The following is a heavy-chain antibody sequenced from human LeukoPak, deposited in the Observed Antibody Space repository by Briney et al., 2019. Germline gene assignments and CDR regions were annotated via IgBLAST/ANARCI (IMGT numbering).Heavy chain of an antibody. D-gene: IGHD3-3*01. CDR3: GRSLPITICGVVTESFDY. J-gene: IGHJ4*02. V-gene: IGHV4-39*01. Sequence: SETQSLTCTVSGGSISSSSYYWGWIRQPPGKGLEWIVSIYYSGSTYYNPSLKSRVTISVDTSKSQFALKLSSVSAADTAVYYWGRSLPITICGVVTESFDYWGERTLVTVST. CDR1: GGSISSSSYY. CDR2: IYYSGST.